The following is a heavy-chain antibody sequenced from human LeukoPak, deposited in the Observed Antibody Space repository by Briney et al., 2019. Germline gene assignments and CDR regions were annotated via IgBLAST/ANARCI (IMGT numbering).Heavy chain of an antibody. V-gene: IGHV1-18*01. CDR1: GYTFTSYG. Sequence: GASVKVSCKASGYTFTSYGISWVRQAPGQGLEWMGWISAYHGNTNYAQKVQGRVTMTTDTSTSTAYMELRSLRSDDTAVYYCARDLYSSSWYDSYWFDPWGQGTLVTVSS. CDR2: ISAYHGNT. CDR3: ARDLYSSSWYDSYWFDP. D-gene: IGHD6-13*01. J-gene: IGHJ5*02.